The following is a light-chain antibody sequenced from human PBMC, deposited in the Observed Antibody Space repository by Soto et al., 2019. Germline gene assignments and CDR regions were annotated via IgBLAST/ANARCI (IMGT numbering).Light chain of an antibody. CDR1: RSVSTY. CDR2: DAS. J-gene: IGKJ2*01. V-gene: IGKV1-39*01. Sequence: DIQMTQSPSSLSASVGDRVSITCRARRSVSTYLNWYQQKPGKAPKLLIYDASSLQSGVPSRFSGSGSGTDFTLTISSLQSEDFAIYYCQQYDIWPPYTFGQGTKVDIK. CDR3: QQYDIWPPYT.